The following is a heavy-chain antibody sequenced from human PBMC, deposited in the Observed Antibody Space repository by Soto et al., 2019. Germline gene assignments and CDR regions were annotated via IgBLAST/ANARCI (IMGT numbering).Heavy chain of an antibody. J-gene: IGHJ5*02. CDR3: AKSLTVQVLYYFDP. Sequence: SETLSLTCTVSGGSITSSSYYWGWIRQPPGKGLEWIGGIYYSGRSYYNPSLKSRVTMSVDTSKNQFSLTLNSVTAADAAVYFCAKSLTVQVLYYFDPWGPGTQVTVSS. CDR2: IYYSGRS. D-gene: IGHD2-2*02. CDR1: GGSITSSSYY. V-gene: IGHV4-39*01.